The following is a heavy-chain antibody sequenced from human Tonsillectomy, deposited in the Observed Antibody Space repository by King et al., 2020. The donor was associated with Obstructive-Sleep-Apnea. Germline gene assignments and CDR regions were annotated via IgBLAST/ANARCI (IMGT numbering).Heavy chain of an antibody. CDR1: GYTFTGYY. D-gene: IGHD3-22*01. CDR3: ARAGRLHDSRGYIYYLDP. V-gene: IGHV1-2*02. Sequence: VQLVESGAEVKKPGASVKVSCKASGYTFTGYYMYWVRQAPGQGLEWIAWINPNSDNPNSGGTDYAQKFRGRVTMTRDTSISTAYMELSRLRCDETAVYYCARAGRLHDSRGYIYYLDPWGQGTLVTVSS. CDR2: INPNSDNPNSGGT. J-gene: IGHJ5*02.